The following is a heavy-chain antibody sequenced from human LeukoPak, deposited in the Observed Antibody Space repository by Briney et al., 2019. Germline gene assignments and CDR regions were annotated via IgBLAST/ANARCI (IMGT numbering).Heavy chain of an antibody. Sequence: SETLSLTCAVYGGSFSGYYWSWIRQPPGKGLEWIGEINHSGSTNYNPSLKSRVTTSVDTSKNQFSLKLGSVTAADTAVYYCARRGYSSGWYVWLDYWGQGTLVTVSS. CDR2: INHSGST. D-gene: IGHD6-19*01. CDR1: GGSFSGYY. V-gene: IGHV4-34*01. CDR3: ARRGYSSGWYVWLDY. J-gene: IGHJ4*02.